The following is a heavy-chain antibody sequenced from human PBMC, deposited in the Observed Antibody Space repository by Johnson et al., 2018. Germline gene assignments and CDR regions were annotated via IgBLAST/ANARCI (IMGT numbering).Heavy chain of an antibody. V-gene: IGHV4-59*01. J-gene: IGHJ3*02. D-gene: IGHD3-22*01. CDR2: IYYSGST. CDR3: ARNPGDYYVIGGYSPLAFHI. CDR1: GGSISRYY. Sequence: QAQLQESGPGLVKPSETLSLTCTVSGGSISRYYWNWIRQPPGKGLEWIGYIYYSGSTIYNPSLKSRVTISVDTYKNHFSLKLSSVTAADTAVYYWARNPGDYYVIGGYSPLAFHIWGQGTMVTVSS.